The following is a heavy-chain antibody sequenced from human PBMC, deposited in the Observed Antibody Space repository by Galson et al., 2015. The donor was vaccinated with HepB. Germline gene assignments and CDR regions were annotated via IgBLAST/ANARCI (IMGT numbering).Heavy chain of an antibody. CDR1: GFTFSSYD. CDR2: IGTAGDP. Sequence: SLRLSCAASGFTFSSYDMHWVRQATGKGLEWVSAIGTAGDPYYPGSVKGRFTISRENAKNSLYLQMNSLRAGDTAVYYCARALRYSNYGGYYYYGMDVWGQGTTVTVSS. V-gene: IGHV3-13*05. J-gene: IGHJ6*02. D-gene: IGHD4-11*01. CDR3: ARALRYSNYGGYYYYGMDV.